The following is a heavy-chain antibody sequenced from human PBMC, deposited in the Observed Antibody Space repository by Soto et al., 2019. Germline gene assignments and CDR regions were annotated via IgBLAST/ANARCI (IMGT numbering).Heavy chain of an antibody. J-gene: IGHJ6*02. D-gene: IGHD1-20*01. CDR1: GGTFSSYA. CDR3: ARDSGPYNWNGKTSSGPYGMDV. CDR2: IIPIFGTA. Sequence: QVQLVQSGAEVKKPGSSVKVSCKASGGTFSSYAISWVRQAPGQGLEWMGGIIPIFGTANYAQKFQGRVTITADKATSTAYMELSSLRSEDTAVYYCARDSGPYNWNGKTSSGPYGMDVWGQGTTVTVSS. V-gene: IGHV1-69*06.